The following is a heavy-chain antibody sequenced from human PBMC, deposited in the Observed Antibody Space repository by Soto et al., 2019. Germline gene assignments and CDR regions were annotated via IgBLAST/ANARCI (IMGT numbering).Heavy chain of an antibody. V-gene: IGHV4-61*01. D-gene: IGHD6-6*01. CDR1: GGSVRSGSYY. Sequence: SETLSLTCTVSGGSVRSGSYYWSWIRQPPGKGLEWIGYIYYSGSTNYNPSLKSRVTISVDTSKNQFSLKLSSVTAADTAVYYCPRFPGFYSSSSGGNWFDPWCQGTLVTASS. CDR2: IYYSGST. J-gene: IGHJ5*02. CDR3: PRFPGFYSSSSGGNWFDP.